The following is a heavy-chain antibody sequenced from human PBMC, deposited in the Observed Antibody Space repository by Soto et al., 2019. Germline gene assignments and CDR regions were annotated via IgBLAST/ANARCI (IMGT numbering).Heavy chain of an antibody. D-gene: IGHD2-2*01. V-gene: IGHV1-46*03. CDR1: GYTFTSYY. CDR2: INPSGGST. CDR3: ASPFCSSTSCRLNMFDY. Sequence: ASVKVSCKASGYTFTSYYMHWVRQAPGQGLELMGIINPSGGSTSYAQKFQGRVTMTRDTSTSTVYMELSSLRSEDTAVYYCASPFCSSTSCRLNMFDYWGQGTLVTVSS. J-gene: IGHJ4*02.